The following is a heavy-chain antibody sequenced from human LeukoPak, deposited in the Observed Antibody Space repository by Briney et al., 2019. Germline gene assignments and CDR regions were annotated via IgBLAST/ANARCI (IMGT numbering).Heavy chain of an antibody. J-gene: IGHJ4*02. CDR1: GFTFSSYA. Sequence: PGGSPRLSCAASGFTFSSYAMSWVRQAPGKGLEWVSAISGSGGSTYYADSVKGRFTISRDNSKNPLYLQMNSLRAEDTAVYYCAKEARGGYCSSTSCYSYYWGQGTLVTVSS. CDR3: AKEARGGYCSSTSCYSYY. CDR2: ISGSGGST. V-gene: IGHV3-23*01. D-gene: IGHD2-2*02.